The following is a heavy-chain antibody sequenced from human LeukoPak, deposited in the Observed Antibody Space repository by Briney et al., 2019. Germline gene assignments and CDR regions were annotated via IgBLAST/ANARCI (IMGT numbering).Heavy chain of an antibody. J-gene: IGHJ4*02. CDR1: GFTVSNNY. D-gene: IGHD2-15*01. V-gene: IGHV3-66*01. CDR2: IYSGGTT. CDR3: ARGGYCSGRNCYGYFDY. Sequence: QPGGSLRLSCAASGFTVSNNYMSWVRQAPGKGLEWVSVIYSGGTTYYADSVKGRFTISRDNSKNTLYLLMNSLRAEDTAVYYCARGGYCSGRNCYGYFDYWGQGTLVTVSS.